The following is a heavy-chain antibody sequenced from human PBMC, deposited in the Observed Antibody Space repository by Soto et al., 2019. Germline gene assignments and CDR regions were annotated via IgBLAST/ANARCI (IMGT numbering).Heavy chain of an antibody. D-gene: IGHD3-22*01. CDR3: AHSSLSLYYYDSSGYGMDV. CDR1: GFSLSTSGMC. J-gene: IGHJ6*02. V-gene: IGHV2-70*11. Sequence: SGPTLVNPTQTLTLTCTFSGFSLSTSGMCVSWIRQPPGKALEWLARIDWDDDKYYSTSLKTRLTISKDTSKNQVVLTMTNMDPVDTATYYCAHSSLSLYYYDSSGYGMDVWGQGTTVTVSS. CDR2: IDWDDDK.